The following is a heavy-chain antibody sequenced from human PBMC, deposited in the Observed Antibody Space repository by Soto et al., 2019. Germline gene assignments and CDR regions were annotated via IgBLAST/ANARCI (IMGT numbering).Heavy chain of an antibody. Sequence: EVQLVESGGGLVQPGGSLRLSCAASGFTFSGFSMNWVRQAPGKGLEWVSYSSSSSSSTHYADSVKGRFTISRDNAKNSLYLQMNSLRDEDTAVYYCAREGTYGAPSHWYFDLWGRGTLVTVSS. CDR2: SSSSSSST. V-gene: IGHV3-48*02. CDR1: GFTFSGFS. CDR3: AREGTYGAPSHWYFDL. D-gene: IGHD4-17*01. J-gene: IGHJ2*01.